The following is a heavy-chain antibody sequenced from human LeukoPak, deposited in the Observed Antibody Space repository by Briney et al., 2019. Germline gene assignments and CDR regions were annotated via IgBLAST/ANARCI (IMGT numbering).Heavy chain of an antibody. Sequence: GGSLRLSCAASGFTFSSYSMNWVRQAPGKGLEWVSSISSSSSYIYYADSVKGQFTISRDNAKNSLYLQMNSLRAEDTAVYYCARAEDYYDSSGYYYFDYWGQGTLVTVSS. J-gene: IGHJ4*02. D-gene: IGHD3-22*01. CDR3: ARAEDYYDSSGYYYFDY. CDR2: ISSSSSYI. V-gene: IGHV3-21*01. CDR1: GFTFSSYS.